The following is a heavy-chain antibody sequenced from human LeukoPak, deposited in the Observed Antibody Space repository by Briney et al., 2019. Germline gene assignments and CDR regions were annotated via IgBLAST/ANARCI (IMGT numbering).Heavy chain of an antibody. V-gene: IGHV1-2*06. CDR3: ARDYCSSTSCLFDY. D-gene: IGHD2-2*01. J-gene: IGHJ4*02. CDR1: GYTFTGYH. Sequence: ASVTVSCKASGYTFTGYHMHWVRQAPGQGLDWLGRINPNSGDTNYAQKFQGRVTMTRDTSISTAYMELSRLRSDDTAVYYCARDYCSSTSCLFDYWGQGTLVTVSS. CDR2: INPNSGDT.